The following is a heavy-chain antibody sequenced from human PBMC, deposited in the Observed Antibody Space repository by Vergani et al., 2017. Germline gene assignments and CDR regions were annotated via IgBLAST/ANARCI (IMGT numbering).Heavy chain of an antibody. D-gene: IGHD6-25*01. J-gene: IGHJ6*03. CDR1: GGSISSYY. V-gene: IGHV4-59*01. Sequence: QVQLQESGPGLVKPSETLSLTCTVSGGSISSYYWSWIRQPPGKGLEWIGYIYYSGSTNYNPSLKSRVTISVDTSKKQFSLKLSSVTAADTAVYYCARGDSSEDPRYYYYYMDVWGKGTTVTVSS. CDR3: ARGDSSEDPRYYYYYMDV. CDR2: IYYSGST.